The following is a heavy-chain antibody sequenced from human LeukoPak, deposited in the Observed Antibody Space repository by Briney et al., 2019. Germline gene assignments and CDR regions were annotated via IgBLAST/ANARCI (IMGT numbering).Heavy chain of an antibody. J-gene: IGHJ4*02. Sequence: SETLSLTCVVYGGSFSGYYWSWIRQPPGKGLEWIGEINHSGSTNYNPSLKSRVTISVDTSKNQFSLKLSSVTAADTAVYYCASLPTRSVTIDYWGQGTLVTVSS. CDR1: GGSFSGYY. V-gene: IGHV4-34*01. CDR2: INHSGST. D-gene: IGHD4-23*01. CDR3: ASLPTRSVTIDY.